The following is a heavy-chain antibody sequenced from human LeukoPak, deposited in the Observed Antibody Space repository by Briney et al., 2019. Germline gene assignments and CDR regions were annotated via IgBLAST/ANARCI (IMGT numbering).Heavy chain of an antibody. CDR1: GFSFSNFA. J-gene: IGHJ5*01. Sequence: TGGSLRLSCAASGFSFSNFAMTWVRQVPGKGLEWVSSITGGHFPTYYTHSVKGRFTISRDNSKNTLYLQMNSLRADGTAVYYCTRDPNGDYVGAFESWGQGTLVTVSS. CDR2: ITGGHFPT. CDR3: TRDPNGDYVGAFES. D-gene: IGHD4-17*01. V-gene: IGHV3-23*01.